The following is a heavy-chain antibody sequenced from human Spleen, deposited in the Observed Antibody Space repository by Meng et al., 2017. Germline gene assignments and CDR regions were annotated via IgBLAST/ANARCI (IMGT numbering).Heavy chain of an antibody. V-gene: IGHV4-30-4*01. CDR1: GGSISSGDYY. J-gene: IGHJ4*02. Sequence: QLQLQESGPGLVKPSQILSLTCAVSGGSISSGDYYWSWIRQPPGKGLEWIGYIYNSGSTYYNPSLKSRVTISVDTSKNQFSLKLRFVTAADTAVYYCAREGRSHQVGVSVYWGQGNLVTVSS. CDR3: AREGRSHQVGVSVY. CDR2: IYNSGST. D-gene: IGHD2-21*01.